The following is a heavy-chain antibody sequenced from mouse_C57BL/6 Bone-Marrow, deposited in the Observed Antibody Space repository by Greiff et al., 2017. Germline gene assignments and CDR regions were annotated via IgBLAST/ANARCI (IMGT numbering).Heavy chain of an antibody. V-gene: IGHV1-19*01. CDR1: GYTFTDYY. J-gene: IGHJ1*03. CDR2: INPYNGGT. Sequence: EVMLVESGPVLVKPGASVKMSCKASGYTFTDYYMNWVKQSHGKSLEWIGVINPYNGGTSYNQKFKGKATLTVDKSSSTAYMGLNSLTSEDSAVYSCASGVCDVWGTGTTVTVSS. CDR3: ASGVCDV.